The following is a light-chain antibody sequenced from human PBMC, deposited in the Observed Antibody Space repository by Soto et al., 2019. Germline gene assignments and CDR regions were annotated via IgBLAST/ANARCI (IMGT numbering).Light chain of an antibody. V-gene: IGKV3-20*01. CDR2: GAS. CDR3: QQYNHWPWT. Sequence: EIVLTQSPGTPSLSPGERAAPSCRASQSVMSNYVAWYHQKPGQAPRLLISGASTRAAGIPDRFSGSGSGTDFTLTIGSLEPEDFAVYYCQQYNHWPWTFGQGTKVDI. CDR1: QSVMSNY. J-gene: IGKJ1*01.